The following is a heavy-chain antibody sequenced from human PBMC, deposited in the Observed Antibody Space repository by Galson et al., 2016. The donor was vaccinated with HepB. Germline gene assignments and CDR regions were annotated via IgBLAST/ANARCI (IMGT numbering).Heavy chain of an antibody. V-gene: IGHV1-69*01. Sequence: KVSCKASGGTFTNHAFGWVRQAPGQGLEWMGGVIPIFGTTIYAQRFQDRVTITVDESTSTAYMELTSLKSTDTAVYYCARPPSHTVSYSPFDYWGPGTLVTVSS. CDR2: VIPIFGTT. CDR3: ARPPSHTVSYSPFDY. D-gene: IGHD1-26*01. CDR1: GGTFTNHA. J-gene: IGHJ4*02.